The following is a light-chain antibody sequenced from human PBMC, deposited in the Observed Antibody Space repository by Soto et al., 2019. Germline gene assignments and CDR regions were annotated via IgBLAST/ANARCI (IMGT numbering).Light chain of an antibody. V-gene: IGKV1-39*01. J-gene: IGKJ2*01. Sequence: DIPMTQSPSSLSASVGDRVTITCRASQSISDYLNWYQQKVGKAPKLLIYAASTLQSGVPSRFSGSGSGTDFTLTINSLQPEDFATYYCQQTYTTPQTFGQGTKLEI. CDR2: AAS. CDR3: QQTYTTPQT. CDR1: QSISDY.